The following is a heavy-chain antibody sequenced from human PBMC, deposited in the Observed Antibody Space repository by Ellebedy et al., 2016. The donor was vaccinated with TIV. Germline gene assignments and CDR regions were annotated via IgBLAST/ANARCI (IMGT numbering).Heavy chain of an antibody. CDR3: IWFGEFSSPSVTKYYYYGMDV. CDR2: IIPIFGTA. D-gene: IGHD3-10*01. J-gene: IGHJ6*02. V-gene: IGHV1-69*13. CDR1: GGTFSSYA. Sequence: SVKVSXXASGGTFSSYAISWVRQAPGQGLEWMGGIIPIFGTANYAQKFQGRVTITADESTSTAYMELSSLRSEDTAVYYCIWFGEFSSPSVTKYYYYGMDVWGQGTTVTVSS.